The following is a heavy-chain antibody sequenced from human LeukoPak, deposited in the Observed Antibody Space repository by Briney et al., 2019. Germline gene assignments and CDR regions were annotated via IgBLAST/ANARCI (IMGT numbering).Heavy chain of an antibody. J-gene: IGHJ4*02. V-gene: IGHV3-73*01. D-gene: IGHD6-19*01. Sequence: PGGSLRLSCAASGFTFSGSAMHWVRQASGKGLEWVGRITGRPNNYATVSAASVKGRFTISRDDSKNTAYLQMTSLKSDDTAVYYCAGGSGWYSPDYWGQGALVTVSS. CDR1: GFTFSGSA. CDR3: AGGSGWYSPDY. CDR2: ITGRPNNYAT.